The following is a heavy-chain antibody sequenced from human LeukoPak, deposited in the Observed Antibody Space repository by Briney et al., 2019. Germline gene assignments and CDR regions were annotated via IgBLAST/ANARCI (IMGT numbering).Heavy chain of an antibody. CDR1: GFTFTTYG. CDR3: AKDAGYSGSYWRPFDY. V-gene: IGHV3-23*01. Sequence: TRWSLRLSCAASGFTFTTYGMSWVRQAPGKGLQCVSAITGSGGSTYYADSVKGRFTISRDNSKNTLYLQMNSLRAEDTAVYYCAKDAGYSGSYWRPFDYWGQGTLVTVSS. D-gene: IGHD1-26*01. J-gene: IGHJ4*02. CDR2: ITGSGGST.